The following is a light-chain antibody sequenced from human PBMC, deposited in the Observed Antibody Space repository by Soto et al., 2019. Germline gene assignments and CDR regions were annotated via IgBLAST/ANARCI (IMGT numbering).Light chain of an antibody. CDR3: QQSYNTVWT. CDR1: QTISNF. Sequence: DIQMTQSPSSLSASVGDIVTISWLASQTISNFVNWYQQKLGRAPRLLIYAASSLQSGVPSRFSGSGSGTDFTLTISSLQPEDFATYYCQQSYNTVWTFGQGTKVDIK. J-gene: IGKJ1*01. V-gene: IGKV1-39*01. CDR2: AAS.